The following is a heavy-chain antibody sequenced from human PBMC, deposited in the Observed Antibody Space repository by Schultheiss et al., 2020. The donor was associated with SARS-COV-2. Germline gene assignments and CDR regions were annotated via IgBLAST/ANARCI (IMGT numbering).Heavy chain of an antibody. V-gene: IGHV3-30-3*02. J-gene: IGHJ4*02. D-gene: IGHD6-13*01. CDR2: ISYDGSNK. Sequence: GGSLRLSCAASGFTFSSYAMHWVRQAPGKGLEWVAVISYDGSNKYYADSVKGRFTISRDNSKNTLYLQMNSLRAEDTAVYYCAKQQLGSRSAFDYWGQGTLVTVSS. CDR1: GFTFSSYA. CDR3: AKQQLGSRSAFDY.